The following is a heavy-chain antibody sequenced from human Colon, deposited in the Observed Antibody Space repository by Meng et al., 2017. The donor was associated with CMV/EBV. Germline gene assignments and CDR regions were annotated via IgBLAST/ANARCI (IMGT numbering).Heavy chain of an antibody. CDR3: ARGPSKVIVVVTAARGWWFDP. D-gene: IGHD2-2*01. Sequence: ASVKVSCKASGYTFTSYDINWVRQATGQGLEWMGWMNPNSGNTGYAQKFQGRVTMTRNTSISTAYMELSSLRSEDTAVYYCARGPSKVIVVVTAARGWWFDPWGQGTLVTVSS. CDR2: MNPNSGNT. J-gene: IGHJ5*02. V-gene: IGHV1-8*01. CDR1: GYTFTSYD.